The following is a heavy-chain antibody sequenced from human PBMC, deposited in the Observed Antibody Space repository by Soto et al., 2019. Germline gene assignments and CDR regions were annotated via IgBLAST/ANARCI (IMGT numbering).Heavy chain of an antibody. CDR1: GFTICGAW. CDR2: IRQDGNEM. Sequence: GGSLRLSCAASGFTICGAWMSWVRQAPGKGLEWVAKIRQDGNEMYYVDAVRGRFTISRDNAKNSLYLQMNSLRVEDTALYYCARDGYPYALDVWGQGTTFAVSS. CDR3: ARDGYPYALDV. D-gene: IGHD1-1*01. J-gene: IGHJ6*02. V-gene: IGHV3-7*01.